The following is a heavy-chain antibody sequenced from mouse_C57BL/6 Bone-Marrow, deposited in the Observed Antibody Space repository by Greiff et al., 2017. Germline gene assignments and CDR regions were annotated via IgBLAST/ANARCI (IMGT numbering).Heavy chain of an antibody. D-gene: IGHD2-4*01. V-gene: IGHV14-3*01. Sequence: EVKLMESVAGLVRPGASLKLSCTASGFNIKNTSMPWVKQRPEQGLEWIGRIGPANGNTKYAPHLQGKDTITADTSSNTVYLQLSSLTSEDTAIYYGANCDYDWYFDVWGTGTTVTVSS. CDR1: GFNIKNTS. J-gene: IGHJ1*03. CDR2: IGPANGNT. CDR3: ANCDYDWYFDV.